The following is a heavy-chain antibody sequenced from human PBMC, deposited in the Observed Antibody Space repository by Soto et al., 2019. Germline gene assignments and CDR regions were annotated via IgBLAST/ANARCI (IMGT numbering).Heavy chain of an antibody. CDR2: ISYDGSNK. CDR1: GFTFSSYC. CDR3: AKDLNYYYGMDV. Sequence: LILSCAASGFTFSSYCMHWVRQAPGKGLEWVAVISYDGSNKYYADSVKGRFTISRDNSKNTLYLQMNSLRAEDTAVYYCAKDLNYYYGMDVWGQGTTVTVSS. D-gene: IGHD3-9*01. J-gene: IGHJ6*02. V-gene: IGHV3-30*18.